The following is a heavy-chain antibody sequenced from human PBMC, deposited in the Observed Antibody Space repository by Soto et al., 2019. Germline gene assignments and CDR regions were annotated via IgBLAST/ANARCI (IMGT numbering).Heavy chain of an antibody. CDR3: AKGVLSFHYGMEV. V-gene: IGHV3-23*01. CDR2: ISSPARRT. CDR1: GFTLNTYP. J-gene: IGHJ6*02. Sequence: EVQLLQSGGGVVPPGGSLRLACATSGFTLNTYPMTWVRQAPGKGLERVSSISSPARRTSPYADSVKGRFAISRDFSDNTVYLQLNHLRVDDTAVYFCAKGVLSFHYGMEVWGQGTTVTVSS. D-gene: IGHD3-10*01.